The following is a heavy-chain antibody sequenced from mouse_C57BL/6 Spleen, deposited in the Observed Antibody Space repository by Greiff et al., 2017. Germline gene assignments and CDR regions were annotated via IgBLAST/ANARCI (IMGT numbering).Heavy chain of an antibody. J-gene: IGHJ4*01. CDR1: GFNIKDDY. CDR2: IDPENGDT. D-gene: IGHD2-5*01. V-gene: IGHV14-4*01. Sequence: EVQLQQSGAELVRPGASVKLSCTASGFNIKDDYMHWVKQRPEQGLEWIGWIDPENGDTEYASKFQGKATITADTSSNTAYLQLSSLTSEDTAVYYCTKYSNYVGLMDYWGQGTSVTVSS. CDR3: TKYSNYVGLMDY.